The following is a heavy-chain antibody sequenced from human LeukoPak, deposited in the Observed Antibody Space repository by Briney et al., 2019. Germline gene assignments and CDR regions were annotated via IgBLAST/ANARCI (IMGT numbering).Heavy chain of an antibody. D-gene: IGHD5-12*01. CDR2: IYYSGST. J-gene: IGHJ4*02. V-gene: IGHV4-4*02. CDR1: GGSISSSNW. Sequence: PSETLSLTCAVSGGSISSSNWWSWVRQPPGKGLEWIGSIYYSGSTYYNPSLKSRVTISVDTSKNQFSLKLSSVTAADTAVYYCARDPQHATQFDYWGQGTLVTVSS. CDR3: ARDPQHATQFDY.